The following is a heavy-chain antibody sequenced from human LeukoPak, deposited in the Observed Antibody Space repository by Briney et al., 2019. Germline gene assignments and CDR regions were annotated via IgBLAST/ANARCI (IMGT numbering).Heavy chain of an antibody. CDR2: INWNGGST. CDR3: ARATNNYDILTGYYNRGANYYYYYMDV. Sequence: GGSLRLSCAASGFTFDDYGMSWVRQAPGKGLEWVSGINWNGGSTGYADSVKGRFTISRDNAKNSLYLQMNSLRAEDTALYYCARATNNYDILTGYYNRGANYYYYYMDVWGKGTTVTVSS. J-gene: IGHJ6*03. V-gene: IGHV3-20*04. D-gene: IGHD3-9*01. CDR1: GFTFDDYG.